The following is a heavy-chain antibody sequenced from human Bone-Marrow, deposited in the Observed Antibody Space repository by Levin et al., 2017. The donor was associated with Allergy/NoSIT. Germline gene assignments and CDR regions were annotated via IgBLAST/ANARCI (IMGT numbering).Heavy chain of an antibody. J-gene: IGHJ4*02. CDR3: ASRARYSSGGDFDY. Sequence: GGSLRLSCAVSGFTFSNYAMSWVRQAPGKGLEWVSGISGNGISTFYADSVKGRFTISRDNSKNTLYLQMNSLRAEDTAVYYCASRARYSSGGDFDYWGQGTLVTVSS. V-gene: IGHV3-23*01. D-gene: IGHD6-19*01. CDR2: ISGNGIST. CDR1: GFTFSNYA.